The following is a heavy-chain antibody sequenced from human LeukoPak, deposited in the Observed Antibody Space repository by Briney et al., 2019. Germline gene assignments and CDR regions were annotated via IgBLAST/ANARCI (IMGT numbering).Heavy chain of an antibody. V-gene: IGHV4-39*01. D-gene: IGHD6-13*01. Sequence: SETLSLTCTVSGGSISSSSYYWGWIRQPPGKGLEWIGSIYYSGSTYYNPYLKSRVTISVDTSKNQFSLKLSSGTAADTAVYYCARLVTGIAAAGIDYWGQGTLVTVSS. CDR2: IYYSGST. CDR3: ARLVTGIAAAGIDY. CDR1: GGSISSSSYY. J-gene: IGHJ4*02.